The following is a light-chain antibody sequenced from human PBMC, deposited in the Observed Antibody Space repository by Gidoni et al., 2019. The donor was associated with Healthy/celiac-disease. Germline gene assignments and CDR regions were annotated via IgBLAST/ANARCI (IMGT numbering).Light chain of an antibody. J-gene: IGKJ2*01. Sequence: EIVMTQSPATLSVSPGERSTHSCRASQSVSSNLAWYQQKPGQAPSLLIYGASSGSGTEFTLTISSRQSEDFAVYYCQQYSNWTPYTFGQGTKLEIK. CDR1: QSVSSN. CDR3: QQYSNWTPYT. V-gene: IGKV3-15*01. CDR2: GAS.